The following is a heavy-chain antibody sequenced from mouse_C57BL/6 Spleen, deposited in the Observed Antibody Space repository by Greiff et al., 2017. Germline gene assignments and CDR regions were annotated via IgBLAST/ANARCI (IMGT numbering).Heavy chain of an antibody. J-gene: IGHJ4*01. V-gene: IGHV1-53*01. Sequence: QVQLQQSGTELVKPGASVKLSCKASGYTFTSYWMHWVKQRPGQGLEWIGNINPSNGGTNYHEKFKSTGTLTVDKSSNTAYMQLSSLTSEDSAVYYCARDILFYDYDGGGAMDYWGQGTSVTVSS. CDR3: ARDILFYDYDGGGAMDY. CDR1: GYTFTSYW. D-gene: IGHD2-4*01. CDR2: INPSNGGT.